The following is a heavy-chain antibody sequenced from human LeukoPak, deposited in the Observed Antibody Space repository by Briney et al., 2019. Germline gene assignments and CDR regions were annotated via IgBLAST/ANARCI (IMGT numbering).Heavy chain of an antibody. Sequence: SETLSLTCTVSGGSISSSSYYWGWIRQPPGKGLEWIGYIYYSGSTNYNPSLKSRVTISVDTSKNQFSLKLSSVTAADTAVYYCAREAYCGGDCYSGFDYWGQGTLVTVSS. CDR2: IYYSGST. D-gene: IGHD2-21*02. J-gene: IGHJ4*02. V-gene: IGHV4-61*01. CDR3: AREAYCGGDCYSGFDY. CDR1: GGSISSSSYY.